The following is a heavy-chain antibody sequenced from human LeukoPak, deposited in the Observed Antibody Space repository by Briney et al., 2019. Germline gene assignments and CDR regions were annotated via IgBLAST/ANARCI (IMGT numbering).Heavy chain of an antibody. D-gene: IGHD2-15*01. J-gene: IGHJ5*02. V-gene: IGHV3-30*02. Sequence: QPGGSLRLSCAASGFTFGSYAMHWVRQAPGKGLEWVTIIWYDGNSKHYADSVKGRFTISRDNSKSTLYLQMDSLRVEDTAVYYCAKDRSGTWSYDLWGQGTLVTVSS. CDR1: GFTFGSYA. CDR2: IWYDGNSK. CDR3: AKDRSGTWSYDL.